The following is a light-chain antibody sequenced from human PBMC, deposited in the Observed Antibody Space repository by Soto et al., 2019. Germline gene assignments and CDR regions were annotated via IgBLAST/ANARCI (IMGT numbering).Light chain of an antibody. V-gene: IGLV2-18*02. J-gene: IGLJ3*02. CDR3: SSFTSSATLE. Sequence: QSALTQPPSVSGSPGQSVTISCSGTSSDVGTYTRVSWYQQSPGTAPKLIIYEVANRPSGVPDRFSGSKSVNTASLTISGLQAEDEAYYYCSSFTSSATLEFVEGTKLTVL. CDR2: EVA. CDR1: SSDVGTYTR.